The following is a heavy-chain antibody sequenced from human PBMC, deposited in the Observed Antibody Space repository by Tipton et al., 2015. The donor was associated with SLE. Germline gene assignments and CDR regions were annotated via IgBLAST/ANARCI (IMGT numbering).Heavy chain of an antibody. Sequence: SLRLSCAASGFTFSSYSMNWVRQAPGKGLEWVAVISYDGSNKYYADSVKGRFTISRDNSKNTLYLQMNSLRAEDTAVYYCAREGGGMDVWGQGTTVTVSS. V-gene: IGHV3-30*03. CDR2: ISYDGSNK. CDR1: GFTFSSYS. CDR3: AREGGGMDV. J-gene: IGHJ6*02. D-gene: IGHD1-26*01.